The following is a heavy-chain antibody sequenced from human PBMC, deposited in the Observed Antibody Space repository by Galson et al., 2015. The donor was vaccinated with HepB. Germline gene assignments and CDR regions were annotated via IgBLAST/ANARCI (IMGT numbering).Heavy chain of an antibody. CDR2: INTYTGLT. V-gene: IGHV1-18*01. D-gene: IGHD3-3*01. J-gene: IGHJ4*02. CDR1: GYTLRSYG. CDR3: ARAQLSGSDFWSGYPSLYYFDF. Sequence: SVKVSCKASGYTLRSYGISWVRQAPGQGLEWMGWINTYTGLTKYAQKFQGRVTMTTDTSTSTVYMDLRSLRSDDTAVYYCARAQLSGSDFWSGYPSLYYFDFWGPGTLVTVSS.